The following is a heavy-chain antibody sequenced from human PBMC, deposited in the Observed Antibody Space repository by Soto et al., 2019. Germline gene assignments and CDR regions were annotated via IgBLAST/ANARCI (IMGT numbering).Heavy chain of an antibody. D-gene: IGHD6-19*01. CDR2: INPNSGGT. V-gene: IGHV1-2*04. CDR1: GYTFTGYY. J-gene: IGHJ3*02. CDR3: ASNIAVAGIYAFDI. Sequence: ASVKVSCKASGYTFTGYYMHWVRQAPGQGLEWMGWINPNSGGTHYAQKFQGWVTMTRDTSISTAYMELSRLRSDDTAVYYCASNIAVAGIYAFDIWGQGTMVTVSS.